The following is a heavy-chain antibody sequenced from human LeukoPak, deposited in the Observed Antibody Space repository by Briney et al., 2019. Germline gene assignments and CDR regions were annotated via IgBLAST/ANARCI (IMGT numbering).Heavy chain of an antibody. J-gene: IGHJ4*02. CDR2: ISYDGSNK. CDR1: GFTFSSYA. V-gene: IGHV3-30-3*01. Sequence: GGSLRLSCAASGFTFSSYAMHWVRQAPGKGLEWVAVISYDGSNKYYADSVKGRFTISRDNSKNTLYLQMNSLRAEDTAVYYCAREGEYYDSSGPGDYWGQGTLVTVSS. D-gene: IGHD3-22*01. CDR3: AREGEYYDSSGPGDY.